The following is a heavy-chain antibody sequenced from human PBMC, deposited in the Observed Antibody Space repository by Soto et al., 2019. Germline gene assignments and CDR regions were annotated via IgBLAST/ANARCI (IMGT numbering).Heavy chain of an antibody. Sequence: QVQLQESGPGLVMPSETLSLTCTVSGDSISGSPYFWGWIRQPPGKRLEWIGSIFYDGYTLYTPSLKRRVTLSVDTSKNQFSLKLTSVAAADTAIYFCARPQAAGPQYLGQGILVTVSS. CDR3: ARPQAAGPQY. CDR1: GDSISGSPYF. D-gene: IGHD6-13*01. J-gene: IGHJ4*02. V-gene: IGHV4-39*01. CDR2: IFYDGYT.